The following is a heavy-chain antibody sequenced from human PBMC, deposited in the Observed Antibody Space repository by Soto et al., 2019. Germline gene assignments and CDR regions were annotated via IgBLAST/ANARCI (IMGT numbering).Heavy chain of an antibody. CDR2: IIPIFGTA. D-gene: IGHD5-12*01. CDR3: SRAPYRGYSGDDPP. J-gene: IGHJ5*02. Sequence: QVQLVQSGAEVKKPGSSVKVSCKASEGTFSSYAISWVRQAPGQGLEWMGGIIPIFGTANYAQKFQGRVTITADESTSTAYMELSSLRSEDTAVYYCSRAPYRGYSGDDPPWGQGTLVTVSS. CDR1: EGTFSSYA. V-gene: IGHV1-69*12.